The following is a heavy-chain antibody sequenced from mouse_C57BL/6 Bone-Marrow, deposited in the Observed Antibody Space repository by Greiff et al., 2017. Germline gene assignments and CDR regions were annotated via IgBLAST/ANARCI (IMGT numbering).Heavy chain of an antibody. CDR2: IDPSDSYT. V-gene: IGHV1-59*01. CDR1: GYTFTSYW. CDR3: ARYGSSYDCDV. Sequence: QVQLQQPGAELVRPGTSVKLSCKASGYTFTSYWMHWVKQRPGQGLEWIGVIDPSDSYTNYNQKFKGKATLTVDTSSSTAYMQLSSLTSEDSAVYYCARYGSSYDCDVWGTGTTVTVSS. D-gene: IGHD1-1*01. J-gene: IGHJ1*03.